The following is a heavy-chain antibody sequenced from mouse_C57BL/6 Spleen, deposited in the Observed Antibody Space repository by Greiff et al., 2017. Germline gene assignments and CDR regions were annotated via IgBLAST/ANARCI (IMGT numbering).Heavy chain of an antibody. CDR2: ISSGSSTI. V-gene: IGHV5-17*01. CDR1: GFTFSDYG. D-gene: IGHD1-1*01. CDR3: ARHDTTGYFDV. J-gene: IGHJ1*03. Sequence: EVQLVESGGGLVKPGGSLKLSCAASGFTFSDYGMHWVRQAPEKGLEWVAYISSGSSTIYYADTVKGRFTLSRDNAKNTLFLQITSLRSEDTAMYYCARHDTTGYFDVWGTGTTVTVSS.